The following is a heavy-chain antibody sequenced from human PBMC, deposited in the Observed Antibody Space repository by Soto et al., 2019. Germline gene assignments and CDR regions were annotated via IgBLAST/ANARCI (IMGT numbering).Heavy chain of an antibody. CDR1: GGSVNTDNYY. D-gene: IGHD6-6*01. Sequence: SQPLSLTCSVAGGSVNTDNYYWTWIRQPPGRRLEWIGSLYYSGSTNYNPSLKSRVTISVDTSENQFSLKLSSVTAADTAVYYCARGSSIAGLYYGMDVWGQGTTVTVSS. CDR2: LYYSGST. CDR3: ARGSSIAGLYYGMDV. J-gene: IGHJ6*02. V-gene: IGHV4-61*01.